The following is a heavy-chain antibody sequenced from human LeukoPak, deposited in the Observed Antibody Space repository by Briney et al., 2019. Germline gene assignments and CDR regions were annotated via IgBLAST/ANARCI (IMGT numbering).Heavy chain of an antibody. J-gene: IGHJ4*02. CDR1: GFTFSSYG. Sequence: PGGSLRLSCAASGFTFSSYGMHWVRQAPGKGLEWVAVISYDGSNKYYADSVKGRFTISRDNSKNTLYLQMNSLRAEDTAVYYCAKVPGIAAAGTDYWGQGTLVTVSS. D-gene: IGHD6-13*01. CDR2: ISYDGSNK. V-gene: IGHV3-30*18. CDR3: AKVPGIAAAGTDY.